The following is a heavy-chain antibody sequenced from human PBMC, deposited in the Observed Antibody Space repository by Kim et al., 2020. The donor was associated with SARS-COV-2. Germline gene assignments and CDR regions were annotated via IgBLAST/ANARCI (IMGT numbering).Heavy chain of an antibody. D-gene: IGHD3-22*01. CDR3: ARLALEDYDSSGYYSDY. J-gene: IGHJ4*02. CDR2: IIPIFGTA. CDR1: GGTFSSYA. V-gene: IGHV1-69*13. Sequence: SVKVSCKASGGTFSSYAISWVRQAPGQGLEWMGGIIPIFGTANYAQKFQGRVTITADESTSTAYMELSSLRSEDTAVYYCARLALEDYDSSGYYSDYWGQGTLVTVSS.